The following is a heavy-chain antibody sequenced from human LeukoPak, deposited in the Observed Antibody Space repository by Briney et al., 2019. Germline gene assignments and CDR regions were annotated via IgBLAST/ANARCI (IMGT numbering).Heavy chain of an antibody. V-gene: IGHV3-23*01. J-gene: IGHJ4*02. CDR2: ISVGGSVT. CDR3: AGRGSSSLYY. CDR1: GITFSTYA. D-gene: IGHD6-13*01. Sequence: GGSLRLSCAASGITFSTYAMSWVRQAPGKGLEWVSAISVGGSVTYYADSVKGRFTISRDNSKNTLYLQMNSLRAEDTAAYFCAGRGSSSLYYWGQGTLVTVSS.